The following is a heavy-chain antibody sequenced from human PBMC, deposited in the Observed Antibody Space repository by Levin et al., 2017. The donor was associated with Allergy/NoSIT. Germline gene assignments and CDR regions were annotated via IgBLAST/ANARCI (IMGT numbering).Heavy chain of an antibody. J-gene: IGHJ4*02. CDR3: ARGVVVTATTFDY. CDR2: ISSSSSTK. V-gene: IGHV3-48*02. D-gene: IGHD2-21*02. CDR1: GFTFSSYS. Sequence: GGSLRLSCAASGFTFSSYSMNWVRQAPGKGLEWVSYISSSSSTKYYADSVKGRFTISRDNAKNSLYLQMNSLRDEDTAVYYCARGVVVTATTFDYWGQGTLVTVSS.